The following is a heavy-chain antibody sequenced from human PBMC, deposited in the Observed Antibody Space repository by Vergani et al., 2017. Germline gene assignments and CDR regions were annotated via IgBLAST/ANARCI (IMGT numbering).Heavy chain of an antibody. CDR2: SRNKANSYTT. CDR1: GFTFSDHY. V-gene: IGHV3-72*01. CDR3: VRGSGVKQQPYGYYYGWDV. J-gene: IGHJ6*02. D-gene: IGHD6-13*01. Sequence: EVQLVESGGGLVQPGGSLRLSCAVSGFTFSDHYMDWVRQAPGQGLEWVARSRNKANSYTTEYAASVKGRFSISRDDSKNSLYLQLNSLKIEDTAVYYCVRGSGVKQQPYGYYYGWDVWGQG.